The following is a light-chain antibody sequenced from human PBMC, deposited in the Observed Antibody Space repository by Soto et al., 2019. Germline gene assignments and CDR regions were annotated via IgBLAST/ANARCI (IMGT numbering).Light chain of an antibody. V-gene: IGKV1-33*01. Sequence: DIQMTQSPSSLSASVGDRVTITCQASQDISNYLNWYQQKPGKAPKLLIYDASNLATGVPSRYSGSKSGKVFIFTFSGLQPEDIPTYYCQQYLNRLLFGPGTKVDTK. CDR3: QQYLNRLL. CDR2: DAS. CDR1: QDISNY. J-gene: IGKJ3*01.